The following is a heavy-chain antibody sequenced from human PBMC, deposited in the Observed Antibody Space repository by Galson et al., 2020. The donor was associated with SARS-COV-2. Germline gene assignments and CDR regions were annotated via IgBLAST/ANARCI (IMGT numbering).Heavy chain of an antibody. CDR1: GFTFSDHA. CDR2: IYFDGSEK. J-gene: IGHJ4*02. CDR3: ARDGQSSSGWAFDY. Sequence: SCAASGFTFSDHAMHWVRQAPGKGLEWVAQIYFDGSEKYYGDSVKGRFTISRDSSKNTVYLQMNNLRADDTAVYYCARDGQSSSGWAFDYWGKGTLLTVSS. V-gene: IGHV3-33*01. D-gene: IGHD6-19*01.